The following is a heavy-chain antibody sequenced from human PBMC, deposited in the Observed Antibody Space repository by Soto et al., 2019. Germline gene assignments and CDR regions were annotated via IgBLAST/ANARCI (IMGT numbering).Heavy chain of an antibody. V-gene: IGHV3-73*01. J-gene: IGHJ4*02. CDR1: GFTFSGSA. Sequence: GGSLILSCAASGFTFSGSAMHWVRQASGKGLEWIGHIRSRPNNYATAYAASVKGRFTISRDDSKKTAYLQMNSLKTEDTAIYYCTAIEYWGQGTLVTVSS. CDR2: IRSRPNNYAT. CDR3: TAIEY.